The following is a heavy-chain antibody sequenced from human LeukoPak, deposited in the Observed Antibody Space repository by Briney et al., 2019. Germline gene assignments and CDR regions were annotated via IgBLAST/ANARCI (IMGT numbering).Heavy chain of an antibody. CDR1: GFTFSSYA. J-gene: IGHJ4*02. CDR3: AREDSGSYYSDY. V-gene: IGHV3-23*01. CDR2: ISGSGANT. Sequence: GGSLRLSCAASGFTFSSYAISWVRQAPGQGLEWVSAISGSGANTYYADSVKGRFTISRDNSKNTLYLQMNSLRAEDTAVYYCAREDSGSYYSDYWGQGTLVTVSS. D-gene: IGHD1-26*01.